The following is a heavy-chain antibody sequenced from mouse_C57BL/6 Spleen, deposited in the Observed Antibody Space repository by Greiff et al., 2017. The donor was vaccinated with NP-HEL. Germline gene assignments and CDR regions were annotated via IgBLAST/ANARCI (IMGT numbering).Heavy chain of an antibody. CDR3: ARSDYDRVYWYFDV. CDR2: IYPRSGNT. D-gene: IGHD2-4*01. CDR1: GYTFTSYG. Sequence: VQLQQSGAELARPGASVKLSCKASGYTFTSYGISWVKQRTGQGLEWIGEIYPRSGNTYYNEKFKGKATLTADKSSSTAYMELRSLTSEDSAVYFCARSDYDRVYWYFDVWGTGTTVTVSS. J-gene: IGHJ1*03. V-gene: IGHV1-81*01.